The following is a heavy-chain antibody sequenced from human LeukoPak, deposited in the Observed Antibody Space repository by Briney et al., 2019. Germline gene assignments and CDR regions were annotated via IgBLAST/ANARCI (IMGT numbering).Heavy chain of an antibody. V-gene: IGHV3-30-3*01. Sequence: GSLELSCSASGFHFQDYVIPRVRPGPSQGLEWVAVTSSDLNVKLYADSVKGRFTISRDNSRSTLYLQMNSLRPEDTAIYYCAREGYYGSGSPPSLYFDYWGQGTLVTVSS. CDR2: TSSDLNVK. CDR3: AREGYYGSGSPPSLYFDY. D-gene: IGHD3-10*01. J-gene: IGHJ4*02. CDR1: GFHFQDYV.